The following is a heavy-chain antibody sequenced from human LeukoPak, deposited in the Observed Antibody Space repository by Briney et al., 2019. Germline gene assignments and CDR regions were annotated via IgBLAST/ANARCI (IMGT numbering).Heavy chain of an antibody. CDR2: ISSSSSYI. V-gene: IGHV3-21*04. J-gene: IGHJ4*02. CDR1: GFTFSSYT. Sequence: GGSLRLSCAASGFTFSSYTMNWVRQAPGKGLEWVSYISSSSSYIYYADSVKGRFTISRDNAENSLYLQMNSLRAEDTAVYYCAKSGLAGATFYFDYWGQGTLVTVSS. D-gene: IGHD1-26*01. CDR3: AKSGLAGATFYFDY.